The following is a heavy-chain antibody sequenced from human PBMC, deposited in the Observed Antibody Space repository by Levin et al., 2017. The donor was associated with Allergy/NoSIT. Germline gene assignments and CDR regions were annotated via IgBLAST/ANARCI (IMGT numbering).Heavy chain of an antibody. D-gene: IGHD2-15*01. CDR1: GYTFTGYY. V-gene: IGHV1-2*02. CDR3: ARELVAISSGNYFYGLDV. CDR2: INPNSGGT. J-gene: IGHJ6*02. Sequence: GGSLRLSCKASGYTFTGYYMHWVRQAPGQWPEWMGWINPNSGGTNYAQKFQGRVTMTSDTSIRTAYMELSRLRSDDTAVYYCARELVAISSGNYFYGLDVWGQGTTVTVSS.